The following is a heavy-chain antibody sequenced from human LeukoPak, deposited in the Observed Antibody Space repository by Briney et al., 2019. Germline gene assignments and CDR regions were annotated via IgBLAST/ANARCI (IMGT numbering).Heavy chain of an antibody. CDR1: GYTFSSFS. J-gene: IGHJ4*02. CDR2: ISVRGNYI. CDR3: VRLRRNSDTSGYYYYYDF. Sequence: GGSLRLSCVASGYTFSSFSINWVRHAPGKGLEWVSSISVRGNYIYYADSVRGRFSISRDDARDSLFLQMNSLRAEDTAVYYCVRLRRNSDTSGYYYYYDFWGQGTLVTVSS. V-gene: IGHV3-21*01. D-gene: IGHD3-22*01.